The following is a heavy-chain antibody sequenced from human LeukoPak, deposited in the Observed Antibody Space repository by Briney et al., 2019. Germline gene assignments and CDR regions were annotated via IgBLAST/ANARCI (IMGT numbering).Heavy chain of an antibody. J-gene: IGHJ5*02. CDR3: VGSGYSVPNWFDP. D-gene: IGHD3-3*01. CDR2: ISGSGGST. V-gene: IGHV3-23*01. Sequence: PGGSLRLSCAASRFTFSSYAMSWVRQAPGKGLEWVSAISGSGGSTYYADSVKGRFTISRDNSKNTLYLQMNSLRAEDTAVYYCVGSGYSVPNWFDPWGQGTLVTVSS. CDR1: RFTFSSYA.